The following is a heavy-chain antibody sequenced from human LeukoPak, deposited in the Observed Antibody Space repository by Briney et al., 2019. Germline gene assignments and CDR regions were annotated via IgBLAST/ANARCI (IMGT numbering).Heavy chain of an antibody. D-gene: IGHD2-2*01. Sequence: ASVKVSCKASGYTFTSYDINWVRQATGQGLEWMGWMNPNSGNTGYAQKFQGRVTITRNTSISTAYMELSSLRSEDTAVYYCARGRSSTSGFDPWGQGTLVTVSS. CDR1: GYTFTSYD. J-gene: IGHJ5*02. CDR2: MNPNSGNT. V-gene: IGHV1-8*03. CDR3: ARGRSSTSGFDP.